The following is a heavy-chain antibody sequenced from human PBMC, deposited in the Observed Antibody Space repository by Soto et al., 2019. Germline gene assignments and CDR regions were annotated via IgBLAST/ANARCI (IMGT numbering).Heavy chain of an antibody. CDR1: GFTFSSYA. CDR3: AKDIRRYSSGWQHRLPLPGMDV. V-gene: IGHV3-23*01. D-gene: IGHD6-19*01. J-gene: IGHJ6*02. CDR2: ISGSGGST. Sequence: GGSLRLSCAASGFTFSSYAMSWVRQAPGKGLEWVSAISGSGGSTYYADSVKGRFTISRDNSKNTLYLQMNSLRAEDTAVYYCAKDIRRYSSGWQHRLPLPGMDVWGQGTTVTVAS.